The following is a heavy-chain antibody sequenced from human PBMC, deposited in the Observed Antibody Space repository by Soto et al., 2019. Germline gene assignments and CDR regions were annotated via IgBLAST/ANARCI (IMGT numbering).Heavy chain of an antibody. Sequence: QMQLQESGPGLVKPSETLSLTSAVSSASIISEQRWSWVRQPPGKGLEWIGEIHHSGSTNNNPSLRSRVTMSVDKSKNQFSLNLNSVTAADTAVYYCARSFGWYAIDQWGQGTLVIVSS. V-gene: IGHV4-4*02. CDR2: IHHSGST. J-gene: IGHJ4*02. D-gene: IGHD6-19*01. CDR3: ARSFGWYAIDQ. CDR1: SASIISEQR.